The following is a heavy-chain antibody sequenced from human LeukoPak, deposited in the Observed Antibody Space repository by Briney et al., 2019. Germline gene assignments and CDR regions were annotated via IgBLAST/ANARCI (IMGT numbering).Heavy chain of an antibody. J-gene: IGHJ4*02. CDR1: DASISGYY. V-gene: IGHV4-59*01. CDR3: ARDRLEGHFDY. CDR2: IHCSGST. Sequence: PSETLSLTCTVSDASISGYYWSWIRQPPGKGREWIGSIHCSGSTNYNPSLRSRVTISVDTSKNQLSMKLSSVTAADTAVYYCARDRLEGHFDYWGQGTLVTVSS.